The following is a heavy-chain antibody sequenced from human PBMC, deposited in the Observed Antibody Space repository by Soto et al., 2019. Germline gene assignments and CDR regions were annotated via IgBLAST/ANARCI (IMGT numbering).Heavy chain of an antibody. V-gene: IGHV4-34*01. D-gene: IGHD6-13*01. CDR3: ARGGAAAGTGRLFLDY. CDR1: GGSFSGYY. CDR2: INHSGST. J-gene: IGHJ4*02. Sequence: QVQLQQWGAGLLKPSETLSLTCAVYGGSFSGYYWSWIRQPPGKGLEWIGEINHSGSTNYNPSLKSRVTISVDTSKNQFSLKLSSVTAADTAVYYCARGGAAAGTGRLFLDYWGQGTLVTVSS.